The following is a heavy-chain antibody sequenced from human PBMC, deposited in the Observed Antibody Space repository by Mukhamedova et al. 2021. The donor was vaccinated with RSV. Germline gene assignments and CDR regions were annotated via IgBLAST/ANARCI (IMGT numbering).Heavy chain of an antibody. Sequence: VAVISYDGSNKYYADSVKGRFTISRDNSKNTLYLQMNSLRAEDTAVYYCAKDRHLATTYYYYYYGMDVWGQGTTVTVSS. CDR2: ISYDGSNK. D-gene: IGHD5-12*01. V-gene: IGHV3-30*18. CDR3: AKDRHLATTYYYYYYGMDV. J-gene: IGHJ6*02.